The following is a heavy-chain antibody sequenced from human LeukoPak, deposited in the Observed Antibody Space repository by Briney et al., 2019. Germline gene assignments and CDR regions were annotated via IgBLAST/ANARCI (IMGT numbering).Heavy chain of an antibody. J-gene: IGHJ4*02. V-gene: IGHV4-39*07. CDR3: AGFRMYYDVD. D-gene: IGHD3-10*02. CDR2: IYYSGST. Sequence: SETLSLTCTVSGGSISSSSHYWGWIRQPPGKGLEWIGSIYYSGSTYYNPSLKSRVTISVETSKNQFSLKLSSVTAADTAVYYCAGFRMYYDVDWGQGTLVTVSS. CDR1: GGSISSSSHY.